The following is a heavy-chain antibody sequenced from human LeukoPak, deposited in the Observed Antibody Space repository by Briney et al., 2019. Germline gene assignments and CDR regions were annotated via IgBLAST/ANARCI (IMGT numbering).Heavy chain of an antibody. Sequence: GGSLRLSCAASGFTLWAYNLHWVRQAPGKGLEWVAVFSYDGSFEYYADSVSGRFVLSRDTSKNTLYLQMNSLRTEDTALYYCAREKISGDCKFDLWGQGTLVTVSS. CDR1: GFTLWAYN. CDR3: AREKISGDCKFDL. V-gene: IGHV3-30*09. CDR2: FSYDGSFE. J-gene: IGHJ5*02. D-gene: IGHD2-21*02.